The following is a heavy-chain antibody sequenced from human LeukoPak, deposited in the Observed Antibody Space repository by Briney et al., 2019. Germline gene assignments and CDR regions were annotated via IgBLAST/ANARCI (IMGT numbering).Heavy chain of an antibody. D-gene: IGHD3-10*01. CDR3: ARRGLTYYYGSGSYGY. J-gene: IGHJ4*02. CDR1: GGSISGSSYY. Sequence: SETLSLTCTVSGGSISGSSYYWGWIRQPPGKGLEWIGSIYYSGSTYYNPSLKSRVTISVDTSKNQFSLKLSSVTAADTAVYYCARRGLTYYYGSGSYGYWGQGTLVTVSS. CDR2: IYYSGST. V-gene: IGHV4-39*01.